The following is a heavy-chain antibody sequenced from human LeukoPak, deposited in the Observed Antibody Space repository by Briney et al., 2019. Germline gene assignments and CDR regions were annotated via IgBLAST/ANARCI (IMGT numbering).Heavy chain of an antibody. CDR2: ISGSGGDT. D-gene: IGHD3-16*01. J-gene: IGHJ4*02. CDR1: GFTFSNFL. V-gene: IGHV3-23*01. CDR3: ARDHRGVFDY. Sequence: GGSLRLSCAASGFTFSNFLMTWVRQAPGKGPEWVSAISGSGGDTYYADSVKGRFTISRDNAKNSLYLQMNSLRAEDTAVYYCARDHRGVFDYWGQGALVTVSS.